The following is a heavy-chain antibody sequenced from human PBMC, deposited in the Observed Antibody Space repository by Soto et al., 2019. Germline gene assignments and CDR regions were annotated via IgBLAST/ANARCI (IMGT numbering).Heavy chain of an antibody. CDR2: ISGSGGST. V-gene: IGHV3-23*01. CDR1: GFTFSSYA. Sequence: GGSLRLSCAASGFTFSSYAMSWVRQAPGKGLEWASAISGSGGSTYYADSVKGRFTISRDNSKNTLYLQMNSLRAEDTAVYYCAKDARARLSGLAAAGPPSYFDYWGQGTLVTVSS. J-gene: IGHJ4*02. D-gene: IGHD6-13*01. CDR3: AKDARARLSGLAAAGPPSYFDY.